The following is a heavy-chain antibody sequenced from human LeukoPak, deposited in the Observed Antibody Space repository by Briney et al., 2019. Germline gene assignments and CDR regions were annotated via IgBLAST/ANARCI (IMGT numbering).Heavy chain of an antibody. CDR2: IVTYNGNT. V-gene: IGHV1-18*01. J-gene: IGHJ6*03. Sequence: ASVKVSCKTSGYTFTSSGVSWARQAPGQGLEWMGWIVTYNGNTYYSQKFQGRVTMTTDTSTSTAYLELRSLRSDDTAVYYCAKTTVTSEEYYYYYMDVWGKGTTVTVSS. D-gene: IGHD4-11*01. CDR1: GYTFTSSG. CDR3: AKTTVTSEEYYYYYMDV.